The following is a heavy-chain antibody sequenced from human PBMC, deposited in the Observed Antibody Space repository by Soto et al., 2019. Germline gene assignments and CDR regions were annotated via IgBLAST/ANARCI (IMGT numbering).Heavy chain of an antibody. CDR3: ATVSSRWYAGFFDF. Sequence: EVQLLESGGGLVQPGRSLRLSCTASGFTFSSHAMTWVRQAPGKGLEWVSGLSDSGDSIYYADSVKGRFTIYRDNSMNTLDLQMNTLRVEDTAVYYCATVSSRWYAGFFDFWGQGTLVTVSS. D-gene: IGHD6-13*01. V-gene: IGHV3-23*01. CDR1: GFTFSSHA. J-gene: IGHJ4*02. CDR2: LSDSGDSI.